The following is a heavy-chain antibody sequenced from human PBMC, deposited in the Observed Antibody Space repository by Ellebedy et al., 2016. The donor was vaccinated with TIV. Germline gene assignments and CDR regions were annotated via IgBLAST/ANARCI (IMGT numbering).Heavy chain of an antibody. J-gene: IGHJ3*01. D-gene: IGHD3-10*01. Sequence: GGSLRLSCVVSGFTINSNYMSWVRQAPGRGLEWVSVISVGGSAYYADSVEGRFTISRDNSRNSLFLQMNGLRAEDTAVYYCAGETFNDVDLDLWGLFDVWGQGTMVTVSS. V-gene: IGHV3-66*01. CDR2: ISVGGSA. CDR1: GFTINSNY. CDR3: AGETFNDVDLDLWGLFDV.